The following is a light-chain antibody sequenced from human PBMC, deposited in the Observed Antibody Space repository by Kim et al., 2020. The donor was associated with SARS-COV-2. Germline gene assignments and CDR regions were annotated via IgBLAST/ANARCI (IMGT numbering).Light chain of an antibody. Sequence: PGERATLSCRASQSVSNYLAWYQQKPGQAPRLLISDASNRATGIPARFSGSGSGTDFTLTISSLEPEDFAVYYCQQRGNWPSLTFGGGTKVEIK. CDR1: QSVSNY. CDR3: QQRGNWPSLT. V-gene: IGKV3-11*01. J-gene: IGKJ4*01. CDR2: DAS.